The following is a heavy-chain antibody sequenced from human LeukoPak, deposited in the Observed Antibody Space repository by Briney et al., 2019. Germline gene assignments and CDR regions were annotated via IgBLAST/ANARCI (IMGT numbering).Heavy chain of an antibody. V-gene: IGHV3-30*02. Sequence: PGGSLRLSCAACGFTFKEYGILWVRRAPGKGREGMAFILYDAGNEYYAVSAKVRFTIARDNCKNTMYLRMNSLGHADVDMYDCARRPEICGGTSCYTAPDSWGQGILVAASS. D-gene: IGHD2-2*02. CDR2: ILYDAGNE. CDR1: GFTFKEYG. J-gene: IGHJ4*02. CDR3: ARRPEICGGTSCYTAPDS.